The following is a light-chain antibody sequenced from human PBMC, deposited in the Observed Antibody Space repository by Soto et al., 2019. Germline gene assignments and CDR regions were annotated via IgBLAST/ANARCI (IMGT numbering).Light chain of an antibody. CDR1: QSLLHSNGYNY. CDR3: MQALQTPFT. J-gene: IGKJ4*01. CDR2: LGS. Sequence: DIVMTQSPLSLPVTPGEPASISCRSSQSLLHSNGYNYLDWYLQKPGQSPQLLIYLGSNRASGVPDRFSGSASGTDFTLKISRVEAEDVGVYYCMQALQTPFTFGGGTKVEIK. V-gene: IGKV2-28*01.